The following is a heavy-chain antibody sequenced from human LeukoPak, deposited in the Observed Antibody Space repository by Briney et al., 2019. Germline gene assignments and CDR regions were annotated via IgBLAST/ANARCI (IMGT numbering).Heavy chain of an antibody. J-gene: IGHJ4*02. Sequence: PGGSLRLSCVASGFTYNNYWMTWVRQSPEKGLEWVANINQDGSAKNYVDPVKGRFTISRDNARNSLYLQMNSLSPEDTALYYRARASGLGSTQDYWGQGTLVTVSS. CDR2: INQDGSAK. D-gene: IGHD3-16*01. V-gene: IGHV3-7*03. CDR1: GFTYNNYW. CDR3: ARASGLGSTQDY.